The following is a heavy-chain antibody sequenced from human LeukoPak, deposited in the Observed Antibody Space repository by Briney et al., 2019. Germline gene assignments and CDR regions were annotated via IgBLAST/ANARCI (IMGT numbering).Heavy chain of an antibody. Sequence: SGGSLRLSCAASGFTFSSYAMSWIRQAPGKGLEWVSYISSSGSTIYYADSVKGRFTISRDNAKNSLYLQMNSLRAEDTAVYYCARDPVGATSIDYWGQGTLVTVSS. D-gene: IGHD1-26*01. V-gene: IGHV3-11*04. CDR3: ARDPVGATSIDY. CDR1: GFTFSSYA. CDR2: ISSSGSTI. J-gene: IGHJ4*02.